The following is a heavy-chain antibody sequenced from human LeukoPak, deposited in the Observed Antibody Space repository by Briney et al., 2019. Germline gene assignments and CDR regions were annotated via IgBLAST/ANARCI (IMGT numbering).Heavy chain of an antibody. CDR2: IIPILGIE. CDR1: GGTFNSYA. V-gene: IGHV1-69*04. D-gene: IGHD3-22*01. CDR3: ARDHSYDSSGFPLDY. J-gene: IGHJ4*02. Sequence: PRASVKVSCKASGGTFNSYAISWVRQAPGQGLEWMGRIIPILGIENYAQNFQGRVTITADKSTSTAYMELSSLRSEDTAVYYCARDHSYDSSGFPLDYWGQGTLVTVSS.